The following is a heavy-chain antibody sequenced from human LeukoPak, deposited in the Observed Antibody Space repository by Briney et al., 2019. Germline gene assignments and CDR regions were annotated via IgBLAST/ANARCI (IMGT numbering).Heavy chain of an antibody. D-gene: IGHD3-22*01. V-gene: IGHV1-18*01. CDR2: ISAYNGNT. CDR1: GGTFSSYA. CDR3: ARGPPNYDSSGYYSY. J-gene: IGHJ4*02. Sequence: GASVKVSCKASGGTFSSYAISWVRQAPGQGLEWMGWISAYNGNTNYAQKLQGRVTMTTDTSTSTAYMELRSLRSDDTAVYYCARGPPNYDSSGYYSYWGQGTLVTVSS.